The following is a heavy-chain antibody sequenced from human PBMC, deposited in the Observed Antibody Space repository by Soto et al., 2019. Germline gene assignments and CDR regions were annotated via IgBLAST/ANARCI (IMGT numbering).Heavy chain of an antibody. D-gene: IGHD3-10*01. Sequence: LRLSCAASGFTISSNYMSWVRQAPGKGLEWVSVIYSGGSTYYADSVKGRFTISRDNSKNTLYLQMNSLRAEDTAVYYCARDWGDYGMDVWGQGTTVTVSS. V-gene: IGHV3-53*01. CDR1: GFTISSNY. CDR2: IYSGGST. J-gene: IGHJ6*02. CDR3: ARDWGDYGMDV.